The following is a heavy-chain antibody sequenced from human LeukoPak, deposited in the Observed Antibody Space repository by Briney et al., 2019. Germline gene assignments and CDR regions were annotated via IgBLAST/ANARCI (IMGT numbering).Heavy chain of an antibody. CDR3: ARTARDGSGSYYIY. V-gene: IGHV1-18*01. CDR1: GYTFTSYL. J-gene: IGHJ4*02. D-gene: IGHD3-10*01. Sequence: ASVKVSCQASGYTFTSYLFSWVRPAPGQGIEWMGWISANNGNTNYPQMLQGRVTMTTDTSTSTAYMELRSLRSDDTAVYYCARTARDGSGSYYIYWGQGTLVTVSS. CDR2: ISANNGNT.